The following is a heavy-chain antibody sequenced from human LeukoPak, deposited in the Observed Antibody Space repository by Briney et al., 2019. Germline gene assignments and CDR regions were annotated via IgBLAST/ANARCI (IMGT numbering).Heavy chain of an antibody. V-gene: IGHV1-2*06. CDR3: ARANTIFGVVILYGMDV. J-gene: IGHJ6*02. CDR2: INPNSGGT. D-gene: IGHD3-3*01. CDR1: GYTFTGYY. Sequence: GASVKVSCTASGYTFTGYYMHWVRQAPGQGLEWMGRINPNSGGTNYAQKFQGRVTMTRDTSVSTAYMELSRLRSDDTAVYYCARANTIFGVVILYGMDVWGQGTTVTVSS.